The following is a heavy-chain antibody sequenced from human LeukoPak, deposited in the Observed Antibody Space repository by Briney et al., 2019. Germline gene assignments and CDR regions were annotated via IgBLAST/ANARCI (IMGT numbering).Heavy chain of an antibody. D-gene: IGHD2-21*02. Sequence: GESLKISCKGSGYSFPIYWIGWVRQLPGKGLELMGIIYPSDSDTKYSPSFQGRVTISADKFISTAYLQWSSLKASDTAMYYCARSECSGGDCSGKYFHHWGQGTLVTVSS. J-gene: IGHJ1*01. CDR3: ARSECSGGDCSGKYFHH. CDR1: GYSFPIYW. V-gene: IGHV5-51*01. CDR2: IYPSDSDT.